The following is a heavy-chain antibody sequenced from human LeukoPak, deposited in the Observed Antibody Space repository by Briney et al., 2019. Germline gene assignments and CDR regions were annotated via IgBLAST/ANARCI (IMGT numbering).Heavy chain of an antibody. V-gene: IGHV3-7*01. J-gene: IGHJ4*02. CDR2: INPDGSDK. CDR1: GFTFSYYW. CDR3: ARTDAGGY. D-gene: IGHD2-21*02. Sequence: GGSLRLSCAASGFTFSYYWMTWVRQAPGKGLEWVANINPDGSDKYYVDSVKGRFTISRDNAENSLYLQMNSLKADDTAVYYCARTDAGGYWGQGTLVTVSS.